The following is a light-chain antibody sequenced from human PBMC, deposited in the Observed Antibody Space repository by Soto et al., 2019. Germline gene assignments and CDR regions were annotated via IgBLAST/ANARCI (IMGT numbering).Light chain of an antibody. CDR3: SSYATNRDVL. J-gene: IGLJ2*01. V-gene: IGLV2-14*03. CDR2: DVS. CDR1: SSDIGHYNF. Sequence: QSALTQPASVSGSTGQSITISCTGSSSDIGHYNFVSWYQHHPGKAPKLIIYDVSDRPSGVSNRFSGSKSSNTASLTISGLQAEDEADYYCSSYATNRDVLFGGGTKLTVL.